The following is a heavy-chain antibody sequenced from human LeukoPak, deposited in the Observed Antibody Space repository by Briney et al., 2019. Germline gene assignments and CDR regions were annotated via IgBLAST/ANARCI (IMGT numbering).Heavy chain of an antibody. CDR1: GFTFTNFA. V-gene: IGHV3-23*01. D-gene: IGHD3-10*01. Sequence: GGSLRLSCAASGFTFTNFAMNWVRQAPGKGLEWVSSISHSGGSTYYADSVKDRSTISRDNSKNTLYLQMSSLRAEDTALYYCAKETTPNFGSGSYSYDYWGQGTLVTVSS. CDR2: ISHSGGST. CDR3: AKETTPNFGSGSYSYDY. J-gene: IGHJ4*02.